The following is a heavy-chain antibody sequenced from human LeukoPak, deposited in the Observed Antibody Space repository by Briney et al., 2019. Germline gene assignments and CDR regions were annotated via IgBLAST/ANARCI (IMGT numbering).Heavy chain of an antibody. CDR1: GGSFSGYY. CDR2: ISHSGST. Sequence: PSETLSLTCAVYGGSFSGYYWSWIRQPPGKWLEWIGEISHSGSTNYNPSLKSRVTISVDTSKNQFSLKLSSVTAADTAVYYSATGSSNISRWLGYYYDYYTDVWGKGTTVTVS. J-gene: IGHJ6*03. CDR3: ATGSSNISRWLGYYYDYYTDV. D-gene: IGHD6-19*01. V-gene: IGHV4-34*01.